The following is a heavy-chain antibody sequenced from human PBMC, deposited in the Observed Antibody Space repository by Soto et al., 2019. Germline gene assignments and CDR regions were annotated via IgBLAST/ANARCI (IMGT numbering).Heavy chain of an antibody. CDR2: FDPEDGET. CDR1: GYTLTELS. V-gene: IGHV1-24*01. CDR3: ATGLIRFLEWSLDP. Sequence: GASVKVSCKVSGYTLTELSMHWVRQAPGKGLEWMGGFDPEDGETIYAQKFQGRVTMTEDTSTDTAYMELSSLRSEDTAVYYCATGLIRFLEWSLDPWGQGTLVTVSS. D-gene: IGHD3-3*01. J-gene: IGHJ5*02.